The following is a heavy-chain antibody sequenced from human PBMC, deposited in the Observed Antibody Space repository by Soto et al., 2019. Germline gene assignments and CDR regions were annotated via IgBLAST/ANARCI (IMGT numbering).Heavy chain of an antibody. CDR3: SREKVDNGFVSPFFGL. J-gene: IGHJ4*02. V-gene: IGHV1-2*04. CDR1: GYTFTGYY. Sequence: QVQLVQSGAEVKKPGASVKVSCKASGYTFTGYYMHWVRQAPGQGLEWMGWINPNSGGTNYAQKFQGWGPQTRGNSHNTGYIGLRKLRTGGTGLDFRSREKVDNGFVSPFFGLRGQGTPVPGS. D-gene: IGHD1-20*01. CDR2: INPNSGGT.